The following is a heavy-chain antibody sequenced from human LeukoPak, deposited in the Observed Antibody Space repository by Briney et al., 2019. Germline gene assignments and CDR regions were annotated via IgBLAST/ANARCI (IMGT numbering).Heavy chain of an antibody. CDR1: GYTFTGYY. J-gene: IGHJ4*02. D-gene: IGHD3-16*01. CDR2: IHPNSGDT. CDR3: ATQRGSYLWGTDFDY. V-gene: IGHV1-2*02. Sequence: ASVKVSCKASGYTFTGYYMHWVRQAPGQGLEWMGWIHPNSGDTKFAREFQGRVTMTRDTSISTAYMGLSRLRSDDTAVYYCATQRGSYLWGTDFDYWGQGTLVTVSS.